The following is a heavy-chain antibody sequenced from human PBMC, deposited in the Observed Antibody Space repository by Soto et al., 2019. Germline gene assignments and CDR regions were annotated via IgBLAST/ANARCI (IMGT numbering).Heavy chain of an antibody. J-gene: IGHJ6*02. CDR2: ISGSGGRT. CDR1: EFTFSTYA. CDR3: ARDYYDSSGYYYYYDMDV. Sequence: GGSLRLSCAASEFTFSTYAMNWVRQAPGKGLEWVSGISGSGGRTQYADSVKGRFTISRDNSKNTLYLQMNSLRAEDTAVYYCARDYYDSSGYYYYYDMDVWGQGTTVTVSS. V-gene: IGHV3-23*01. D-gene: IGHD3-22*01.